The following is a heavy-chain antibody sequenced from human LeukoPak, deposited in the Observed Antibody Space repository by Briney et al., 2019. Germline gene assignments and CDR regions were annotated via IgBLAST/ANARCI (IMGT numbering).Heavy chain of an antibody. Sequence: SETLSLTCTVSGGSISSGGYYWGWIRQPPGKGLEWIVYIYHSGSTYYNPSLKSRVTISVDRSKNQFSLKLSSVTAADTAVYDCARGPIGGDYSKYVVDVWGKGTTVTVSS. D-gene: IGHD4-11*01. J-gene: IGHJ6*04. CDR2: IYHSGST. V-gene: IGHV4-30-2*01. CDR1: GGSISSGGYY. CDR3: ARGPIGGDYSKYVVDV.